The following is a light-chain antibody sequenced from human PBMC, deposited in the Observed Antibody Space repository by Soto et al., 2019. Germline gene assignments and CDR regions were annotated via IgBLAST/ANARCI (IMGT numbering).Light chain of an antibody. Sequence: IKMTQSPSTLSASVGGRVTITCRASQSISSWLAWYQQKPGKAPKLLIYDASSLESGVPSRFSGSGSGTEFTLTISSLQPDDFATYYCQQYNSYPSFGGGTKVDI. CDR3: QQYNSYPS. CDR2: DAS. CDR1: QSISSW. J-gene: IGKJ4*01. V-gene: IGKV1-5*01.